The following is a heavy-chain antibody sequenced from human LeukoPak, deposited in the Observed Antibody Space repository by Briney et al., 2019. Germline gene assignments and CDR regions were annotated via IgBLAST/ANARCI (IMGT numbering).Heavy chain of an antibody. J-gene: IGHJ3*02. CDR3: AISGNYFSRDAFDI. CDR2: INHSGST. CDR1: GGSFSGYY. D-gene: IGHD1-26*01. V-gene: IGHV4-34*01. Sequence: SETLSLTCAVYGGSFSGYYWGWLRQPPGKGLEWIGEINHSGSTNYNPSLKSRVTISGDTSKHHFSLELRSVTAADTAVYYCAISGNYFSRDAFDIWGQGTMVTVSS.